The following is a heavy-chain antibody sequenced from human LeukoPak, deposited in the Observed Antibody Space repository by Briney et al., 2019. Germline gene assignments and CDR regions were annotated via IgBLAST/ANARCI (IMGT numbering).Heavy chain of an antibody. Sequence: ASVKVSCEASGYTFTGYYMHWVRQAPGQGLEWMGRINPNSGGTNYAQKFQGRVTMTRDTSISTAYMELSRLRSDDTAVYYCARMVGYCSSTSCLVEDYWGQGTLVTVSS. V-gene: IGHV1-2*06. CDR3: ARMVGYCSSTSCLVEDY. J-gene: IGHJ4*02. D-gene: IGHD2-2*01. CDR1: GYTFTGYY. CDR2: INPNSGGT.